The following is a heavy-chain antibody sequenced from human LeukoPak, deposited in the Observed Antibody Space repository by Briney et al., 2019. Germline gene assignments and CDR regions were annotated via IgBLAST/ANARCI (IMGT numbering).Heavy chain of an antibody. J-gene: IGHJ4*02. CDR2: IHHSGTT. D-gene: IGHD4-11*01. CDR3: ARQGQHYEYSNDFDY. V-gene: IGHV4-39*01. Sequence: WVRQPPGEGLEWIGGIHHSGTTYYNPSLKSRVTVSVDTSKNQFSLKLTSVTAADSAVYYCARQGQHYEYSNDFDYWGQGTRVTVSS.